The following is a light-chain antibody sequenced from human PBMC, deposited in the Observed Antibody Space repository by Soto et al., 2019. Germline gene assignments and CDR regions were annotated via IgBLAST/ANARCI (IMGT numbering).Light chain of an antibody. CDR3: QQYNNYPWT. Sequence: DIEMTQSPSTLAASVADRVTITCRAGKSIARWLAWYQQKPGKAPKLLIYDASTLESGVPSRFSGSGSGTEFTLTISSLQAEDFATYYCQQYNNYPWTFAQGTKVDSK. CDR1: KSIARW. V-gene: IGKV1-5*01. J-gene: IGKJ1*01. CDR2: DAS.